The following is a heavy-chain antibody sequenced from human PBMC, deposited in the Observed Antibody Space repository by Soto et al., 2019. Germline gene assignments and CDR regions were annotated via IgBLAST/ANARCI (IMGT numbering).Heavy chain of an antibody. D-gene: IGHD1-20*01. J-gene: IGHJ6*04. CDR3: TRVRYRAQDV. V-gene: IGHV3-11*01. CDR2: ITGGGRII. Sequence: QVQLVESGGGSVKPGGSLRLSCAASGFIFSDYYMSWIRQAPGKGLEWVSYITGGGRIIEYPDSVKGRFTVSRDNAKNSLYLQMNSLRAEDTAVYYCTRVRYRAQDVWSRGTTVIVSS. CDR1: GFIFSDYY.